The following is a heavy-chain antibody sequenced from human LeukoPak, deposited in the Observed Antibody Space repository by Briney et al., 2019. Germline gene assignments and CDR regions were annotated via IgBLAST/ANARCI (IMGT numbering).Heavy chain of an antibody. CDR2: IYYSGST. J-gene: IGHJ6*02. V-gene: IGHV4-61*01. D-gene: IGHD3-22*01. CDR1: GGSVSSGSYY. CDR3: ARDSKWIPYYYDSSGYYYYYYGMDV. Sequence: SETLSLTCTVSGGSVSSGSYYWSWIRQPPGKGLEWIGYIYYSGSTNYNPSLKSRVTISVDTSKNQFSLKLSSVTAADTAVYYCARDSKWIPYYYDSSGYYYYYYGMDVWSQGTTVTVSS.